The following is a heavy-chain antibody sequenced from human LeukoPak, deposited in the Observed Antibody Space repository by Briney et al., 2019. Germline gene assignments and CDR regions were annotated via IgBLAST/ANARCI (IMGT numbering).Heavy chain of an antibody. CDR3: AIRYGSGTYPRYYFDS. D-gene: IGHD3-10*01. Sequence: SETLSLTCAVYGGSFSGYYWSWIRQPPGKGLEWIGTIYSSGSSYYNPSLKSRLTISVDTSRNQFSLKLSSVTASDTAVYYCAIRYGSGTYPRYYFDSWGQGTLVTVSS. CDR1: GGSFSGYY. J-gene: IGHJ4*02. V-gene: IGHV4-34*01. CDR2: IYSSGSS.